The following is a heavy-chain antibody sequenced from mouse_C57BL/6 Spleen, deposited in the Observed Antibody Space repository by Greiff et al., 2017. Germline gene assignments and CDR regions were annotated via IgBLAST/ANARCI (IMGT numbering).Heavy chain of an antibody. CDR2: IDPENGDT. CDR3: KTRDYGGY. V-gene: IGHV14-4*01. Sequence: VQLQQSGAELVRPGASVKLSCTASGFNIKDDYMHWVKQRPEQGLEWIGWIDPENGDTEYASKFQGKATITADTSSNTAYLQLSSLTSEDTAVFCCKTRDYGGYWGQGTVVTVS. D-gene: IGHD1-1*01. J-gene: IGHJ3*01. CDR1: GFNIKDDY.